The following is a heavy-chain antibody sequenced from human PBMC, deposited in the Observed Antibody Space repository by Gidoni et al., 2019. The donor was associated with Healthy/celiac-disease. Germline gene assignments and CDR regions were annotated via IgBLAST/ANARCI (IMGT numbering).Heavy chain of an antibody. D-gene: IGHD2-2*01. Sequence: QVQLQQWGAGLLKPSETLSLTCAVYGGSFSGYYWSCIRQPPGKGLEWIGEINHSGSTNYNPSLKSRVTISVDTSKNQFSLKLSSVTAADTAVYYCARGRPLFVVVVPAAIKGNWFDPWGQGTLVTVSS. CDR2: INHSGST. J-gene: IGHJ5*02. V-gene: IGHV4-34*01. CDR1: GGSFSGYY. CDR3: ARGRPLFVVVVPAAIKGNWFDP.